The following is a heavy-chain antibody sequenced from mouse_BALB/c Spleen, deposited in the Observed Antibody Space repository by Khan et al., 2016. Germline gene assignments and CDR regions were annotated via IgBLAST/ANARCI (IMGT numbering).Heavy chain of an antibody. J-gene: IGHJ4*01. CDR3: ARNYGSSYPDY. CDR2: ISGGGSYT. V-gene: IGHV5-9-2*01. D-gene: IGHD1-1*01. Sequence: EVQLVESGGGLVKPGGSLKLSCAASGFTFSSYGMSWVRQTPEKRLEWVATISGGGSYTYYPDSVKGRFTISRDNAKNNLYLQMSSLRSEDTALYCCARNYGSSYPDYWGQGTSVTVSS. CDR1: GFTFSSYG.